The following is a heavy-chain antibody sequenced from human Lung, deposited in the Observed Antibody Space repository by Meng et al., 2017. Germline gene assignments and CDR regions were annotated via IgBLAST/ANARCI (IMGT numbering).Heavy chain of an antibody. CDR2: IKSKTDGETT. J-gene: IGHJ4*02. CDR3: QWLSTHPPDQ. V-gene: IGHV3-15*01. Sequence: EVEPVGAGGGVVNPGGSLSLDCAASGFTFSNAWMSWVRQAPGKGLEWIGRIKSKTDGETTDYAAPVKGRFSISRDDSKNTVYLQMNSLKTEDTAVYYCQWLSTHPPDQWGQGTLVTVSS. CDR1: GFTFSNAW. D-gene: IGHD3-22*01.